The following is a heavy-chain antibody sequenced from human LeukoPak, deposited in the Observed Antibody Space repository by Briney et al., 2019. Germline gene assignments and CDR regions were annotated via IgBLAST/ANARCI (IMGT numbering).Heavy chain of an antibody. J-gene: IGHJ4*02. D-gene: IGHD2-2*01. CDR1: GFTFSSYS. V-gene: IGHV3-48*01. CDR2: ISSSSSTI. CDR3: AREGPAAIGVGFFDY. Sequence: GGSLRPSCAASGFTFSSYSMNWVLQAPGKGLEWVSYISSSSSTIYYADSVKGRFTISRDNAKNSLYLQMNSLRAEDTAVYYCAREGPAAIGVGFFDYWGQGTLVTVSS.